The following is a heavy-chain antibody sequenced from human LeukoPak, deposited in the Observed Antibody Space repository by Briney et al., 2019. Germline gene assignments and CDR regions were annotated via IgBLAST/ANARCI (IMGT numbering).Heavy chain of an antibody. CDR1: GVTLGRYA. CDR2: ISPSGDAT. CDR3: VRKVYYYMDV. Sequence: GQSLRLSCAASGVTLGRYAVNCARQAPGRGVEWVSYISPSGDATVYAESVKGRFTISRDNSKNMVYLHLDSLRAEDTAKYYCVRKVYYYMDVWGNGTTVTVSS. J-gene: IGHJ6*04. D-gene: IGHD3-10*01. V-gene: IGHV3-23*01.